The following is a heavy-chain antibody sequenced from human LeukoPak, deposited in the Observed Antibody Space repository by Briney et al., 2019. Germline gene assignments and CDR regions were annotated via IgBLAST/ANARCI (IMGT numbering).Heavy chain of an antibody. Sequence: PGGSLRLSCAASGFTFSSYAVHWVRQAPGKGLEYISAITSDGGRTYYANSVKGRFTISRDNSKNTLYLQMGSLRADDMAVYYCARSRGLDVHYYYYMDVWGKGTTVTVSS. D-gene: IGHD3-10*01. CDR1: GFTFSSYA. CDR3: ARSRGLDVHYYYYMDV. J-gene: IGHJ6*03. CDR2: ITSDGGRT. V-gene: IGHV3-64*01.